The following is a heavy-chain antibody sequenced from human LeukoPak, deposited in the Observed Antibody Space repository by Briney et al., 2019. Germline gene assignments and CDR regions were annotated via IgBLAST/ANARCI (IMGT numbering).Heavy chain of an antibody. Sequence: PGGSLRLSCAASGFTFSSYGMHWVRQAPGKGLEWVAVISYDGSNKYYADSVKGRFTISRDNSKNTLYLQMNSLRVDDTAVYYCAKARELGPVLQHFFDYWGQGNLVTVSS. CDR3: AKARELGPVLQHFFDY. CDR1: GFTFSSYG. CDR2: ISYDGSNK. V-gene: IGHV3-30*18. D-gene: IGHD7-27*01. J-gene: IGHJ4*02.